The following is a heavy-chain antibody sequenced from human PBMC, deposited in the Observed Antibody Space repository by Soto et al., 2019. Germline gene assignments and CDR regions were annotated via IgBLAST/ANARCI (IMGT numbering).Heavy chain of an antibody. CDR2: IYYSGST. CDR3: ARRGGYSYGYRYYYYMDV. Sequence: SETLSLTCTVSGGSISSYYWSWIRQPPGKGLEWIGYIYYSGSTNYNPSLKSRVTISVDTSKNQFSRKLSSVTAADTAVYYCARRGGYSYGYRYYYYMDVWGKGTTVTVSS. J-gene: IGHJ6*03. V-gene: IGHV4-59*08. CDR1: GGSISSYY. D-gene: IGHD5-18*01.